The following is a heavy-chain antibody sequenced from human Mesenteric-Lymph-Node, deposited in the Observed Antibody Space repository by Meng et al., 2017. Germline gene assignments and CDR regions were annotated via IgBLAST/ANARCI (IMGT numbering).Heavy chain of an antibody. CDR2: ISSSSSYI. CDR3: ARGRRDGAPYFDY. D-gene: IGHD5-24*01. V-gene: IGHV3-21*01. CDR1: GFTFSSYS. J-gene: IGHJ4*02. Sequence: EVQLVESGGGLVKPGGSLRLSCAASGFTFSSYSMNWVRQAPGKGLEWVSSISSSSSYIYYADSVKGRFTISRDNAKNSLYLQMNSLRAEDTAVYYCARGRRDGAPYFDYWGQGTLVTVSS.